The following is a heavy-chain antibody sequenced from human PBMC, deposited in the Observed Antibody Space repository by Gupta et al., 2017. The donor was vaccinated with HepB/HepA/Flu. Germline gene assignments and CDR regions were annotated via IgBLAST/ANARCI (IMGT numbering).Heavy chain of an antibody. CDR2: ISHSGSR. J-gene: IGHJ5*02. D-gene: IGHD5-18*01. CDR3: TRGGYNFGYYGGLDP. V-gene: IGHV4-34*01. Sequence: QVLLQQWGAGMLKPSETLSFTCGFYGGSFSGYDWSWIRQTPEKGLEWIGEISHSGSRKYNPSLKSRVTISVDMSNSRISLRLTSVTAADTAVYYCTRGGYNFGYYGGLDPWGQGTLVTVSS. CDR1: GGSFSGYD.